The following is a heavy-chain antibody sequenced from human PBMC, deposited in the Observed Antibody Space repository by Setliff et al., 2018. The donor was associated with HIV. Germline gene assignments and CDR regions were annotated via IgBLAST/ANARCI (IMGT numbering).Heavy chain of an antibody. CDR3: ARDVEHMMDV. Sequence: GASVKVSCKASGYSFTSNFIHWVRQAPGQGLEWMAIINPSDGVTDYAEKFQGRVTVTSDTSTSTVSMDLISLTSEDTAVYYCARDVEHMMDVWGQGTTVTVSS. CDR2: INPSDGVT. V-gene: IGHV1-46*01. J-gene: IGHJ6*02. CDR1: GYSFTSNF.